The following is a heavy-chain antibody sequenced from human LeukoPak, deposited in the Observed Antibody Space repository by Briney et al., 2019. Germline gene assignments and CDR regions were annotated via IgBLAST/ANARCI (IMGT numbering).Heavy chain of an antibody. V-gene: IGHV4-34*01. J-gene: IGHJ4*02. CDR2: INRSGST. CDR1: GGSLSYYY. Sequence: SETLSLTCAVYGGSLSYYYWSWIRQPPEKGLEWIGEINRSGSTNYNPSLKSRVSISVDTSKNQFSLKLSSVTAADTAVYYCARGGFYCGDDCYVDYWGQGALVTVSS. D-gene: IGHD2-21*02. CDR3: ARGGFYCGDDCYVDY.